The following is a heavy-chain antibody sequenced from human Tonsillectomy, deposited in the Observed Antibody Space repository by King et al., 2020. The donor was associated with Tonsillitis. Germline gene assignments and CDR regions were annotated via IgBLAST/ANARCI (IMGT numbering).Heavy chain of an antibody. Sequence: VTLKESGPALVKPTQTLTLTCTFSGFSLSTSGMCVTWIRQPPGKALEWLARIDWDDDKYYTTSLKTRLSISKDTPRNQVVLTLANVDPVDTATYYCARTFYSPSENYNNAGSYWYFDLWGRGTLVTVSS. V-gene: IGHV2-70*11. D-gene: IGHD3-10*01. CDR2: IDWDDDK. CDR1: GFSLSTSGMC. CDR3: ARTFYSPSENYNNAGSYWYFDL. J-gene: IGHJ2*01.